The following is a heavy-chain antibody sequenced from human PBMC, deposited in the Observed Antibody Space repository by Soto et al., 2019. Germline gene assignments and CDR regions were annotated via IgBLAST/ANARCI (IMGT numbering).Heavy chain of an antibody. CDR1: GFRFSDYS. CDR3: ARDSNDFWSGHFDD. D-gene: IGHD3-3*01. V-gene: IGHV3-48*01. CDR2: ISSSSFTI. Sequence: PGGSLRLSCAASGFRFSDYSMNWVRQAPGRGLEWVSYISSSSFTIHYADSVEGRFAISRNNAKNSLYLQMNSLRVEDTACYYCARDSNDFWSGHFDDWGEGALVTVSS. J-gene: IGHJ4*02.